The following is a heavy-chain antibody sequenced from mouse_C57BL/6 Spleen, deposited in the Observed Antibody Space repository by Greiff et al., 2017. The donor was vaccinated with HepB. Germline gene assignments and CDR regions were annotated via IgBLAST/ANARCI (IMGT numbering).Heavy chain of an antibody. CDR3: ARGGLYRFDY. V-gene: IGHV1-42*01. CDR2: INPSTGGT. Sequence: EVQGVESGPELVKPGASVKISCKASGYSFTGYYMNWVKQSPEKSLEWIGEINPSTGGTTYNQKFKAKATLTVDKSSSTAYMQLKSLTSEDSAVYYCARGGLYRFDYWGQGTTLTVSS. D-gene: IGHD3-1*01. CDR1: GYSFTGYY. J-gene: IGHJ2*01.